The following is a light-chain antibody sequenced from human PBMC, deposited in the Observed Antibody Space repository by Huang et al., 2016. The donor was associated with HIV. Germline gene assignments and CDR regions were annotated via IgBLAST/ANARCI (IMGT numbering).Light chain of an antibody. V-gene: IGKV1-27*01. J-gene: IGKJ1*01. CDR2: DAS. CDR3: QKYNSAPQT. Sequence: DIQMTQSPSSLSASVGDRVTIACRASQGISNYLAWYQQKPGKVPKLLIYDASTLQSGVSSRFSGSGSGTEFTLTISSLQPEDVATYYCQKYNSAPQTFGQGTKVEIK. CDR1: QGISNY.